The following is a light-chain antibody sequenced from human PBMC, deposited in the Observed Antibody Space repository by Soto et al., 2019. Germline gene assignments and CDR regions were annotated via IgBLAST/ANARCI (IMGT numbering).Light chain of an antibody. CDR1: QSVSGSY. CDR2: GAS. J-gene: IGKJ4*01. Sequence: EIVLKQSPGTLSLSPGERATLSCRASQSVSGSYLAWYQQKHGQAPRLLIYGASSRATGIPDRFSGSASGTHFTLTISRLEPEDFAVYHCHQYGDSPLTFGGGTKGEIK. CDR3: HQYGDSPLT. V-gene: IGKV3-20*01.